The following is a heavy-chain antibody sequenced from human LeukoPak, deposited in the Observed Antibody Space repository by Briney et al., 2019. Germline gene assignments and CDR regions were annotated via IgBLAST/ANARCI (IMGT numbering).Heavy chain of an antibody. V-gene: IGHV3-74*01. J-gene: IGHJ4*02. D-gene: IGHD6-13*01. CDR3: ARGYSSSWYGGGGDY. Sequence: PGGSLRLSCAASGFTFSSYWMHWVRHAPGKGLVWVSRINSDGSSTSYADSVKGRFTISRDNAKNTLYLQMNSLRAEDTAVYYCARGYSSSWYGGGGDYWGQGTLVTVSS. CDR2: INSDGSST. CDR1: GFTFSSYW.